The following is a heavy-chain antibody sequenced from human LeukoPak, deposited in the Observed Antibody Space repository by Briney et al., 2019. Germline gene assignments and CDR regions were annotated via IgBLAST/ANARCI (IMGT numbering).Heavy chain of an antibody. V-gene: IGHV4-34*01. D-gene: IGHD3-22*01. CDR2: INHSGST. Sequence: PSETLSLTCTVSGGSISSYYWSWIRQPPGKGLEWIGEINHSGSTNYNPSLKSRVTISVDTSKNQFSLKLSSVTAADTAVYYCARGRGITMIVVVITSGLFDYWGQGTLVTVSS. CDR3: ARGRGITMIVVVITSGLFDY. J-gene: IGHJ4*02. CDR1: GGSISSYY.